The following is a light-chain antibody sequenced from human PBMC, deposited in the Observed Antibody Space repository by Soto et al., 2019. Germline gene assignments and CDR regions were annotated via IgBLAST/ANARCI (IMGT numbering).Light chain of an antibody. CDR1: QSVSTY. V-gene: IGKV3-11*01. CDR2: DAS. Sequence: EIVLTQSPATLSLSPGERATLSCRASQSVSTYLAWYQQRPDQPPRLLIYDASSRATGIPARFSGSGSGTDFTLTISSLETEDFAVYYCQQRSNWPLVTFGPGTRVDV. J-gene: IGKJ3*01. CDR3: QQRSNWPLVT.